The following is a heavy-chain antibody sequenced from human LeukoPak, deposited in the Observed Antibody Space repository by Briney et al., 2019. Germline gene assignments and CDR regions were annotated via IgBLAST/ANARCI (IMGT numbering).Heavy chain of an antibody. D-gene: IGHD2-15*01. CDR3: AEGLPGFGGLIRGGYFDV. Sequence: PGWSLRLSCAASGFNFNSYAMSWVRPAPGKGLEWVSGISGSGANTYYADSVKRRFTISRDNSRNTLHLQMNSLRVEDTAVYSAAEGLPGFGGLIRGGYFDVWGKGTTVTVSS. J-gene: IGHJ6*04. CDR2: ISGSGANT. V-gene: IGHV3-23*01. CDR1: GFNFNSYA.